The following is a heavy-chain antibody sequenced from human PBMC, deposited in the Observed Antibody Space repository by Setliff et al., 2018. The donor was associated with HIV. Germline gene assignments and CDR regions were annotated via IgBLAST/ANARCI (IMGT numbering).Heavy chain of an antibody. V-gene: IGHV4-39*01. CDR2: IYYSGST. J-gene: IGHJ4*02. CDR3: ARHFGWLPREIDY. CDR1: GDSISTDY. Sequence: SETLSLTCTVSGDSISTDYWTWIRQPPGKGLEWIGSIYYSGSTYYTPSLKSRVTISVDTSKNQFSLKLSSVTAADTAVYYCARHFGWLPREIDYWGQGTLVTVSS. D-gene: IGHD5-12*01.